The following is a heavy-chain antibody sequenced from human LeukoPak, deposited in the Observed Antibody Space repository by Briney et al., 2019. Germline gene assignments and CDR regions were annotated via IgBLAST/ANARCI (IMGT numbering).Heavy chain of an antibody. Sequence: ASVKVSCKASGYTFTNYEINWVRQATGQGLEWMGGIIPIVGTAKYAQKFQGRVTITADKSTSTAYMELSSLRSEDTAVYYCARGEVEGCSGGSCRYTAYQNWFDPWGQGTLVTVSS. D-gene: IGHD2-15*01. V-gene: IGHV1-69*06. CDR3: ARGEVEGCSGGSCRYTAYQNWFDP. J-gene: IGHJ5*02. CDR1: GYTFTNYE. CDR2: IIPIVGTA.